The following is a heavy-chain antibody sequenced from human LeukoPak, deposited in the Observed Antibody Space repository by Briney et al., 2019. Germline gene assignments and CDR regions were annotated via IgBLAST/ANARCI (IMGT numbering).Heavy chain of an antibody. D-gene: IGHD5-18*01. CDR3: ARADPRIQLVY. V-gene: IGHV4-34*01. CDR1: GGSFSVYY. J-gene: IGHJ4*02. Sequence: PSETLSLTFAVYGGSFSVYYWSWIRQPPGKGLEWSWEINHSGSTNYNPSLKSRVNTSVDTSKNQFSLKLSSVTAAETAVYYCARADPRIQLVYWGQGTLVTVSS. CDR2: INHSGST.